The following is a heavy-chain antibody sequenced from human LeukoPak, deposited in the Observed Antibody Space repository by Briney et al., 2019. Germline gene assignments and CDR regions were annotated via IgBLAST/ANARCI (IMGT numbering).Heavy chain of an antibody. CDR1: GFTFSSYS. Sequence: GGSLRLSCAASGFTFSSYSMNWVRQAPGKGLEWVSAISGSGGSTYYADSVKGRFTISRDNSKNTLYLQMNSLRAEDTAVYYCAGHHQAYSRTYWGQGTLVTVSS. D-gene: IGHD1-26*01. CDR3: AGHHQAYSRTY. V-gene: IGHV3-23*01. CDR2: ISGSGGST. J-gene: IGHJ4*02.